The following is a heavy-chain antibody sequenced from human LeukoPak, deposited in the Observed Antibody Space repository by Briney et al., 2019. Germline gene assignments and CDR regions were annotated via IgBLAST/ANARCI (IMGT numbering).Heavy chain of an antibody. Sequence: SETLSLTCTVSGGSISTSSYYWGWVRQPPGKGLEWIGNIFYSGSTYYSPSLKSRVTISVDTSKNQFSLKLSSVTAADTAVYYCAREAVAVDWFDPWGQGTLVTVSS. CDR2: IFYSGST. CDR3: AREAVAVDWFDP. V-gene: IGHV4-39*07. CDR1: GGSISTSSYY. D-gene: IGHD6-19*01. J-gene: IGHJ5*02.